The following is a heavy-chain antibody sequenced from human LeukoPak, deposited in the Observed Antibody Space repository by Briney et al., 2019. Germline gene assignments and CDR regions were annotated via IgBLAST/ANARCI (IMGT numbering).Heavy chain of an antibody. V-gene: IGHV3-23*01. D-gene: IGHD3-10*01. CDR2: ISGSGGST. Sequence: PGGSLRLSCAASGFTFSSYAMSWVRQAPGKGLEWVSAISGSGGSTYYADSVKGRFTISRDNSKNTLYLQMNSLRAEDTAVYYCARATYYYGSGSYDYWGQGTLVTVSS. CDR3: ARATYYYGSGSYDY. J-gene: IGHJ4*02. CDR1: GFTFSSYA.